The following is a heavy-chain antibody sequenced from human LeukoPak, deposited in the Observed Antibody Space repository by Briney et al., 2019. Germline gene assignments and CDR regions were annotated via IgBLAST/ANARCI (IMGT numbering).Heavy chain of an antibody. D-gene: IGHD3-22*01. CDR3: ARALYYYDNSDSYFDS. J-gene: IGHJ4*02. CDR2: VNRDGSET. CDR1: GFALSSHW. V-gene: IGHV3-7*03. Sequence: QPGGSLRLSCAASGFALSSHWMTWVRQVPGRGPEWVANVNRDGSETYYLDSVKGRFTISKDNAKNSLYLQMNSLRAEDTALYYCARALYYYDNSDSYFDSWGQGTLVTVSS.